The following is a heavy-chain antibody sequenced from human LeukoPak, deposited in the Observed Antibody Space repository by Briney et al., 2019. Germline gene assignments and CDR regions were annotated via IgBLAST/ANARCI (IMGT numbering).Heavy chain of an antibody. CDR3: ARQLVYVSGSYSFDY. Sequence: SETLSLTCTVSGVAFSSTSYYWGWIRQPPAKGLEWIGSIYYTGSTYYNPSLKSRVTMSVDTSNNQFSLKLSSATAADTAVYYCARQLVYVSGSYSFDYWGQGTLVTVSS. CDR2: IYYTGST. D-gene: IGHD3-10*01. CDR1: GVAFSSTSYY. J-gene: IGHJ4*02. V-gene: IGHV4-39*01.